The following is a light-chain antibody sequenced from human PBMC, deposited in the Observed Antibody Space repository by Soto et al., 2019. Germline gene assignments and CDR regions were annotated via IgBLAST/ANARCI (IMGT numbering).Light chain of an antibody. V-gene: IGKV3-11*01. CDR2: LAS. CDR1: QAVNTR. CDR3: HQRQSWPRT. J-gene: IGKJ1*01. Sequence: EIVLTQSPATLSSFPDDRVTLSCSASQAVNTRLAWYQHRPGQAPRLLIYLASNRAAGVPARFSGSGSGTDFTLTISDVEPEDFEVYYCHQRQSWPRTFGQGTKVDIK.